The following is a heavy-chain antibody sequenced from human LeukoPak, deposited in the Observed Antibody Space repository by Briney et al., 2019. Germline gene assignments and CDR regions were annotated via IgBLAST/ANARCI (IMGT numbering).Heavy chain of an antibody. V-gene: IGHV1-2*02. J-gene: IGHJ5*02. CDR3: ARGFRLSAIEDWFDP. Sequence: GSVKVSCKASGYTFTGYYMHWVRHAPGQGLEWMGWINPNSGGTNYAQKFQGRVTMTRDTSISTAYMELSGLRSDDTAVYYCARGFRLSAIEDWFDPWGQGTLVTVSS. CDR1: GYTFTGYY. CDR2: INPNSGGT. D-gene: IGHD2-2*02.